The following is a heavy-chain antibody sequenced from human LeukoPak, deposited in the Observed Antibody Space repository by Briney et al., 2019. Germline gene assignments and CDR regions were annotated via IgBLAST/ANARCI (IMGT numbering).Heavy chain of an antibody. V-gene: IGHV3-21*01. CDR3: ARGNREQWLGY. Sequence: GGSLRLSCAASGFTFSSYSMNWVRQTPGKGLEWVSSISSSSSYIYYADSVKGRFTISRDNAKNSLYLQMNSLRAEDTAVYYCARGNREQWLGYWGQGTLVTVSS. CDR1: GFTFSSYS. CDR2: ISSSSSYI. D-gene: IGHD6-19*01. J-gene: IGHJ4*02.